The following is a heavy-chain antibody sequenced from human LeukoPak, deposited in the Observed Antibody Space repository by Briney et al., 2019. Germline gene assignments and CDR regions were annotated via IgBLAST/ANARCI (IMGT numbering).Heavy chain of an antibody. V-gene: IGHV1-18*01. CDR2: ISAYNGNT. CDR3: ALSGGRSDAFDI. Sequence: ASVKVSCKASGYTFTSYGISWVRQAPGQGLEWMGWISAYNGNTNYAQKLQGRVTMTRNTSISTAYMELSSLRSEDTAVYYCALSGGRSDAFDIWGQGTMVTVSS. J-gene: IGHJ3*02. D-gene: IGHD2-15*01. CDR1: GYTFTSYG.